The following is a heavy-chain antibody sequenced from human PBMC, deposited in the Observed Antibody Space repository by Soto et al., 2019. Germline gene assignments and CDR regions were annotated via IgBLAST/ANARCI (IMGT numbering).Heavy chain of an antibody. CDR1: GDSIGNFY. V-gene: IGHV4-4*07. CDR3: ARVMGRYFDL. Sequence: SETLSLTCTVSGDSIGNFYWSWIRQPAGKGLESIGRLSTSGRTNFSPSLQSRVTMSLDTSKNRFSLRLTSVSAADTAVYFCARVMGRYFDLWGRGTLVTVS. D-gene: IGHD2-8*01. J-gene: IGHJ2*01. CDR2: LSTSGRT.